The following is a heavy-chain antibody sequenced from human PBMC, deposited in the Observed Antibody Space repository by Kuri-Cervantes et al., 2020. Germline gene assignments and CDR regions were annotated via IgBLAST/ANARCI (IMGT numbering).Heavy chain of an antibody. V-gene: IGHV3-15*01. CDR1: RFTFSNAW. CDR2: IKSKTDGGTT. Sequence: GGSLRLSCAASRFTFSNAWMTWVRQAPGKGLEWVGRIKSKTDGGTTDYATPVKGRFTISRDDSKNTLYLQMNSLRTEDTAIYYCIATAHYYDSGSLFMDVWGQGTTVTVSS. J-gene: IGHJ6*02. D-gene: IGHD3-10*01. CDR3: IATAHYYDSGSLFMDV.